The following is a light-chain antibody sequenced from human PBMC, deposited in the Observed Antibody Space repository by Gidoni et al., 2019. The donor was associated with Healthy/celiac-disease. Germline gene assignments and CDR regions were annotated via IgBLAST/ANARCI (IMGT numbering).Light chain of an antibody. J-gene: IGLJ3*02. CDR2: STN. CDR1: SGSVSTSYY. Sequence: QTVVTQEPSFSVSPGGTVTLTCGLSSGSVSTSYYPSWSQQTPGQAPRTLIYSTNTRSSGVPDRFSGSILGNKAALTITGAQADDESDYYCVLYMGSGFWVFGGGTKLTVL. CDR3: VLYMGSGFWV. V-gene: IGLV8-61*01.